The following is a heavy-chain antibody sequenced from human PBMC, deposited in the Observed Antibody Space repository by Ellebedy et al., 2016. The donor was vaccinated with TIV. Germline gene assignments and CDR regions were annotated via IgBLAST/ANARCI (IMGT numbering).Heavy chain of an antibody. CDR2: IYQDGSAH. Sequence: GESLKISCVASGFSFRSYWMSWVRQAPGKGLECVANIYQDGSAHYYADSVKGRFTISRDNAKNSLFLQMNSLIVEDTAVYYCARRGRYGDYAVQVNSWFDRWGRGTLVSVSS. V-gene: IGHV3-7*01. CDR3: ARRGRYGDYAVQVNSWFDR. J-gene: IGHJ5*02. D-gene: IGHD4-17*01. CDR1: GFSFRSYW.